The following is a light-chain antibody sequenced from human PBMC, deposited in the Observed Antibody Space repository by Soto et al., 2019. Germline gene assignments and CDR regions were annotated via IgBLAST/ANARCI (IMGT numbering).Light chain of an antibody. Sequence: DIMMTQSPDSLAVPLGERATINCKSSQTVLLSSNNKNYLGWYQQKPGQAPKLLIYWASTRESGVPDRFSGSGSGTDFTLTISSLQAEDVAVYYCQQYYSTPKTFGQGTKLEIK. CDR1: QTVLLSSNNKNY. CDR3: QQYYSTPKT. CDR2: WAS. J-gene: IGKJ2*01. V-gene: IGKV4-1*01.